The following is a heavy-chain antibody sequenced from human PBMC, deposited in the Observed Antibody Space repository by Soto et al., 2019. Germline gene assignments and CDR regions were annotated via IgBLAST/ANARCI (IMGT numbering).Heavy chain of an antibody. J-gene: IGHJ4*02. CDR3: ARLAAEYSSSSGQLDY. D-gene: IGHD6-6*01. V-gene: IGHV3-48*02. CDR1: GFTFSSYS. Sequence: EVQLVESGGGLVQPGGSLRLSCAASGFTFSSYSMNWVRQAPGKGLEWVSYISSSSSTIYYADSVKGRFTISRDNAKNSLYLQMNSLRDEDTAVYYCARLAAEYSSSSGQLDYWGQGTLVTVSS. CDR2: ISSSSSTI.